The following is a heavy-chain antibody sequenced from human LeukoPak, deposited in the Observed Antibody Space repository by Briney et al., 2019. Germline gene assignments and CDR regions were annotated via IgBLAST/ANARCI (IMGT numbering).Heavy chain of an antibody. CDR1: GFTVINYA. CDR2: IRESSGDT. D-gene: IGHD2-21*01. V-gene: IGHV3-23*01. Sequence: GGSLRLFCAASGFTVINYAMNWVRQAPGKGLEWVSTIRESSGDTYYEDSVKGRFTIYRDISKKTVYLQMNSLRVEDTAVYFCAKRPISGDDKSFDYWGQGLLVTVSS. CDR3: AKRPISGDDKSFDY. J-gene: IGHJ4*02.